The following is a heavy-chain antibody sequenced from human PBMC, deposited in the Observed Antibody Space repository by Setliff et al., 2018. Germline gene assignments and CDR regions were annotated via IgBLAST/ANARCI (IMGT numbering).Heavy chain of an antibody. J-gene: IGHJ5*02. D-gene: IGHD3-10*01. Sequence: SETLSLTCTISGDSISTYYWSWIRQPPGKRLEWIGFIHHSGSTHYNPSLKSRVTIDTSKNQFSLKVNSVTAADTAVYFCARVLVLGYNWFDPWGQGTLVTVSS. V-gene: IGHV4-59*08. CDR3: ARVLVLGYNWFDP. CDR2: IHHSGST. CDR1: GDSISTYY.